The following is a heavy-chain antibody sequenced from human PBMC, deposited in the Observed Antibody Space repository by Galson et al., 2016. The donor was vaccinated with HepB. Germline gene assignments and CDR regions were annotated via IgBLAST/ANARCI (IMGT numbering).Heavy chain of an antibody. CDR3: ARVQMLGRGLDL. D-gene: IGHD2-8*01. CDR2: TYYRSKWSN. Sequence: CAISGDSVSNNNVAWNRIRQSPSRGLEWLGRTYYRSKWSNDYAVSVASRITINPDTSKNHFSLQLNSVTPEDTAVYYCARVQMLGRGLDLWGQGTTVTVSS. V-gene: IGHV6-1*01. J-gene: IGHJ6*01. CDR1: GDSVSNNNVA.